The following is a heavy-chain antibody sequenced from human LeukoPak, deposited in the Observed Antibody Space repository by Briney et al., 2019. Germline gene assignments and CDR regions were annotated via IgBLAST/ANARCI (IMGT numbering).Heavy chain of an antibody. D-gene: IGHD2-2*02. Sequence: GSLRLSCAASGFTFSSYAMSWIRQPPGKGLEWIGYIYYSGSTNYNPSLKSRVTISVDTSKNQFSLKLSSVTAADTAVYYCARQYTADAFDIWGQGTMVTVSS. CDR2: IYYSGST. CDR1: GFTFSSYA. V-gene: IGHV4-59*01. CDR3: ARQYTADAFDI. J-gene: IGHJ3*02.